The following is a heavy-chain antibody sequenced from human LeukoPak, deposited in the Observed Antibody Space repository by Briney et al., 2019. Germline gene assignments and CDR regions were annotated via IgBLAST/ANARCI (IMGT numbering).Heavy chain of an antibody. CDR1: GGTFSSYA. V-gene: IGHV1-69*13. Sequence: GASVKVSCKASGGTFSSYAISWVRQAPGQGLEWMGGIIPIFGTANYAQKFQGRVTITADESTSTAYMELSSLRSEDTAVYYCARDAVAGRVYYFDYWGQGILVTVSS. J-gene: IGHJ4*02. CDR2: IIPIFGTA. D-gene: IGHD6-19*01. CDR3: ARDAVAGRVYYFDY.